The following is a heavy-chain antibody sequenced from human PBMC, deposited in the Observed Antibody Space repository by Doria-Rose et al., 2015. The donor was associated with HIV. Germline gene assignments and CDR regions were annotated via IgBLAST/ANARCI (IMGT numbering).Heavy chain of an antibody. V-gene: IGHV2-26*01. CDR3: ARIKSSRWYHKYYVDF. CDR1: GVSLSSPGMG. J-gene: IGHJ4*02. CDR2: IIWDDDR. Sequence: QITLKESGPVLVKPTETLTLTCTVSGVSLSSPGMGVSWIRQPPGKALEWLANIIWDDDRFYKTSLKSRLTISRVTSKSQVVVTMTDMDPVDTATYYCARIKSSRWYHKYYVDFWGQGTLVIVSA. D-gene: IGHD6-13*01.